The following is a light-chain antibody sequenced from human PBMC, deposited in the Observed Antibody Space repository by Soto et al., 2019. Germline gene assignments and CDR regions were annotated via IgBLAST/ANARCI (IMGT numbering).Light chain of an antibody. CDR1: QSVGSSF. J-gene: IGKJ2*01. Sequence: EIVLTQSPGTLSLSPGERATLSCRASQSVGSSFLAWYQQKPGQAPRLLIYGASSRATGIPDRFSGSGSGKDFTLTISRLEPEDFAVYYCQHYGGSPYTFGQGTKLEIK. CDR2: GAS. CDR3: QHYGGSPYT. V-gene: IGKV3-20*01.